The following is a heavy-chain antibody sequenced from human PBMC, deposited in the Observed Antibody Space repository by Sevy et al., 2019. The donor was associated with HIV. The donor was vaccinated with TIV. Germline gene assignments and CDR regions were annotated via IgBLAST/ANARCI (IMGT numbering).Heavy chain of an antibody. Sequence: GGSLRLSCAASGFTFSSYAMSWVRQTPGTGLEWVSAISGSDGRTYYIDSVKGRFTITRDNSKNTVDLQMSSLRVDDTAFYYCVRDACIHTGCHSLADFWGQRTLVTVSS. V-gene: IGHV3-23*01. J-gene: IGHJ1*01. CDR3: VRDACIHTGCHSLADF. CDR1: GFTFSSYA. CDR2: ISGSDGRT. D-gene: IGHD3-16*01.